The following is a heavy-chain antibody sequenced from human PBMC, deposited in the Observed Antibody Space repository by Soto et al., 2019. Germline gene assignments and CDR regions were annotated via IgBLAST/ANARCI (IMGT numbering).Heavy chain of an antibody. D-gene: IGHD3-10*01. CDR2: IESKTDGGTI. CDR3: TADVRRAEWWGFDP. V-gene: IGHV3-15*04. J-gene: IGHJ5*02. CDR1: GFTFSKAW. Sequence: EVQLVESGGGWVKPGGSLRLSCEASGFTFSKAWMSWVSQAPGKGPEWVGRIESKTDGGTIGYAAPVEGRFTISRGDTKNTVDLQMNSLKTEDTAVYYGTADVRRAEWWGFDPWGHGTLVTVS.